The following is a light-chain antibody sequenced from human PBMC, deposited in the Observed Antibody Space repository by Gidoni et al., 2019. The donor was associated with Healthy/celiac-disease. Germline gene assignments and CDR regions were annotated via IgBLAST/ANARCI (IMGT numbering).Light chain of an antibody. J-gene: IGKJ1*01. CDR1: QSISSW. CDR3: QQYNSYSRT. Sequence: DIQMTQSPSTLSASVGDRVTITFRASQSISSWLACYQQKQGKAPKLLIYKASSLESGVQSRFSGSGSGTEFTLTISRLQPDDFATYYCQQYNSYSRTFXQXTKVEIK. CDR2: KAS. V-gene: IGKV1-5*03.